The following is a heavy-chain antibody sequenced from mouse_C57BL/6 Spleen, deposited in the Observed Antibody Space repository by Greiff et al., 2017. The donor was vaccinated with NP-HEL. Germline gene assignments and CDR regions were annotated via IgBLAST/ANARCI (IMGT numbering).Heavy chain of an antibody. Sequence: VQLQQSGAELVRPGASVTLSCKASGYTFTDYEMHWVKQTPVHGLEWIGAIDPETGGTAYNQKFKGKAILTADKSSSTAYMELRSLTSEDSAVYYCTRWAYGSYYFDYWGQGTTLTVSS. V-gene: IGHV1-15*01. D-gene: IGHD2-2*01. J-gene: IGHJ2*01. CDR1: GYTFTDYE. CDR3: TRWAYGSYYFDY. CDR2: IDPETGGT.